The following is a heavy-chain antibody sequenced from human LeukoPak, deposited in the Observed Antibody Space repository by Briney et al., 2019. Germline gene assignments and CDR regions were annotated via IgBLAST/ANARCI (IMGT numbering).Heavy chain of an antibody. J-gene: IGHJ3*02. CDR2: ISSSSSYI. V-gene: IGHV3-21*01. Sequence: GGSLRLSCAASGFPFSAYAMSWVRQAPGKGLEWVSSISSSSSYIYYADSVKGRFPISRDNAKNSLYLQMNSLRAEDTAVYYCARGGSYLSAFDIWGQGTMVTVSS. D-gene: IGHD1-26*01. CDR1: GFPFSAYA. CDR3: ARGGSYLSAFDI.